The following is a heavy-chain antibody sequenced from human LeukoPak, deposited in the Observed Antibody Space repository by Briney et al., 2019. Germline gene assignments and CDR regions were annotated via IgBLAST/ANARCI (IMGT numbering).Heavy chain of an antibody. J-gene: IGHJ4*02. V-gene: IGHV4-59*08. CDR3: ARHLAARLGGARFSDY. CDR2: INNSGSA. CDR1: GGSISGYY. Sequence: SETLSLTCTVPGGSISGYYWSWIPQPPGKGLEWIGYINNSGSANYNPSLKSRGTISVDTSRNQLSLKLSSVTAADTAVYYCARHLAARLGGARFSDYWGQGTLVTVSS. D-gene: IGHD2-21*01.